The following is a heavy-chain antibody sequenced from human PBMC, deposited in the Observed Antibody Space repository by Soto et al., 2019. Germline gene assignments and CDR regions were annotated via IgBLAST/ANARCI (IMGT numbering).Heavy chain of an antibody. CDR2: ISWNGGSI. CDR3: AKGKYSSSWPMAFDI. CDR1: GFTFDDYA. V-gene: IGHV3-9*01. D-gene: IGHD6-6*01. J-gene: IGHJ3*02. Sequence: GGSLRLSCAASGFTFDDYAMHWVRQAPGKGLEWVSGISWNGGSIGYADSVKGRFTISRDNAKNSLYLQMNSLRAEDTALYYCAKGKYSSSWPMAFDIWGQGTMVTVSS.